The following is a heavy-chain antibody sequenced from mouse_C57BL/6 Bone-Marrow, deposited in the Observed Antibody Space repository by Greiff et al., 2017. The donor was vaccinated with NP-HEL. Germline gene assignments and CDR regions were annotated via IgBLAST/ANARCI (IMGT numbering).Heavy chain of an antibody. CDR3: TTSGSNLDY. J-gene: IGHJ2*01. V-gene: IGHV14-4*01. CDR2: IDPENGDT. D-gene: IGHD2-5*01. CDR1: GFNIKDDY. Sequence: EVQGVESGAELVRPGASVKLSCTASGFNIKDDYMHWVKQRPEQGLEWIGWIDPENGDTEYASKFQGKATITADPSSNTAYLQLSSLTSEDTAVYYCTTSGSNLDYWGQGTTLTVSS.